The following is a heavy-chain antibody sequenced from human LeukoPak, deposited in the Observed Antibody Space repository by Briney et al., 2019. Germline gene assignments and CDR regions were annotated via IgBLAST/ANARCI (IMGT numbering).Heavy chain of an antibody. V-gene: IGHV4-39*01. CDR3: ARHRETTLVRGVAHIYPFDS. CDR1: DASISGSRYY. Sequence: KPSETLSLTCTVSDASISGSRYYWGWIRQPPGKGLEWMGSIYYTGTTFYSPPPESRVTISVDTSKNQFSLHLSSVTAADTAVYYCARHRETTLVRGVAHIYPFDSWGQGSLVTVSS. D-gene: IGHD3-10*01. J-gene: IGHJ4*02. CDR2: IYYTGTT.